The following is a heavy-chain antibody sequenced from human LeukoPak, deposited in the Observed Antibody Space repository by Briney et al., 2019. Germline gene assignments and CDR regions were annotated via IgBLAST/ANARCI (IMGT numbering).Heavy chain of an antibody. V-gene: IGHV1-2*04. CDR2: INPNSGGT. CDR3: ARKYYDILTGVNWFDP. CDR1: GYTFSSYG. D-gene: IGHD3-9*01. Sequence: ASVKVSCKASGYTFSSYGISWVRQAPGQGLEWMGWINPNSGGTNYAQKFQGWVTMTRDTSISTAYMELSRLRSDDTAVYYCARKYYDILTGVNWFDPWGQGTLVTVSS. J-gene: IGHJ5*02.